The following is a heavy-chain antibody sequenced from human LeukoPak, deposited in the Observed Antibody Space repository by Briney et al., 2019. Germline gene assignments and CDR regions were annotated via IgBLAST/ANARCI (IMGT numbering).Heavy chain of an antibody. V-gene: IGHV4-34*01. CDR2: INPRGST. J-gene: IGHJ4*02. Sequence: KPSETLSLSCGVYGGSFSGYYWSWIRQPPGKGLEWIGEINPRGSTNYNLSLKSRVTLSADTSKNQFSLTLNSVTAADTAVYYCARRRLGYYFDYWGQGTLVTVSS. CDR3: ARRRLGYYFDY. CDR1: GGSFSGYY. D-gene: IGHD5-24*01.